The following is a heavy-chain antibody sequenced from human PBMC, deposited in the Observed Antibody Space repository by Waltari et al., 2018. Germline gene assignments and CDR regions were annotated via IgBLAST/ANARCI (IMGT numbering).Heavy chain of an antibody. CDR2: IYSGGNT. V-gene: IGHV3-66*01. CDR1: GLNFNLPY. Sequence: EEQLVESGGGLVQPGGSMGLSCGVSGLNFNLPYMRWVRQAPGKGLEWVSVIYSGGNTYYADSVKGRFIISRDTSKNTLYLQMNSLRAEDTAIYYCARDHHVLRFSYGLDVWGQGTTVTVSS. CDR3: ARDHHVLRFSYGLDV. D-gene: IGHD3-3*01. J-gene: IGHJ6*02.